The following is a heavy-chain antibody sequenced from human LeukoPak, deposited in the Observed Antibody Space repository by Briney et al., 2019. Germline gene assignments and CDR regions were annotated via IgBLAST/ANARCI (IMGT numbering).Heavy chain of an antibody. CDR1: GFSFDDYD. Sequence: GGSLRLSCAASGFSFDDYDMSWVRQAPGKGLEWVSGINWNGGSTGYADSVKGRFTISRDNAKNSLYLQMSSLRAEDTALYYCAREEGGYFDYWGQGTLVTVAS. CDR3: AREEGGYFDY. J-gene: IGHJ4*02. D-gene: IGHD3-16*01. V-gene: IGHV3-20*04. CDR2: INWNGGST.